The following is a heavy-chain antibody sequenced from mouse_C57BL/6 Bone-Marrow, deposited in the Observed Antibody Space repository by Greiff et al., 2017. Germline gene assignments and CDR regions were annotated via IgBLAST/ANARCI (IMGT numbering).Heavy chain of an antibody. CDR2: IDPSDSET. CDR3: VTGTDAMDY. V-gene: IGHV1-52*01. D-gene: IGHD4-1*01. Sequence: QVQLQQPGAELVRPGSSVKLSCKASGYTFTSYWMHWVKQRPIQGLEWIGNIDPSDSETHYNQKFKDKATLTVDKPSSTAYMQLSSLTSEDSAVYYCVTGTDAMDYWGQGTSVTVSS. CDR1: GYTFTSYW. J-gene: IGHJ4*01.